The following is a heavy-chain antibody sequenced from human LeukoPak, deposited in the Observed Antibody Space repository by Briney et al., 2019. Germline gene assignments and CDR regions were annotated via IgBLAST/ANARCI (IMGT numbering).Heavy chain of an antibody. CDR2: MGSSDDGR. CDR1: GFSFSSYA. J-gene: IGHJ4*02. D-gene: IGHD2-15*01. Sequence: GGSLRLSCATSGFSFSSYAMSWVRQAPGKGLEWVSAMGSSDDGRYYAASVRGRFTISRDTSRSTLYLQMNSLRAEDAAVYYCAKAPVTSCRGAFCYPFDYWGQGTLVTVSS. CDR3: AKAPVTSCRGAFCYPFDY. V-gene: IGHV3-23*01.